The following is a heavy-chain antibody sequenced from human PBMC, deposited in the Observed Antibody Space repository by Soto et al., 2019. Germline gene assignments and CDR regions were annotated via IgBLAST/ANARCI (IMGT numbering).Heavy chain of an antibody. J-gene: IGHJ6*02. V-gene: IGHV3-53*04. CDR2: IYSGGST. Sequence: EVQLVESGGGLVQPGGSLRISCAASGFTVSSNYMSWVHQAPGKGLEWVSVIYSGGSTYYADSVKGRSTISRHNSKNTLYLQMNSLRAEDTAVYYCARDHQDGSGFHGMDAWGQGTTVTVSS. D-gene: IGHD3-10*01. CDR1: GFTVSSNY. CDR3: ARDHQDGSGFHGMDA.